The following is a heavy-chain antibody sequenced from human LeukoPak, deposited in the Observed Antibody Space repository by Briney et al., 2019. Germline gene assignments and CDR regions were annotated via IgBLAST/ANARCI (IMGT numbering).Heavy chain of an antibody. J-gene: IGHJ4*02. CDR2: INPNSGDT. CDR3: ARDLKTDSDNFDY. CDR1: GYTFTIYY. D-gene: IGHD1-26*01. Sequence: ASVKVSCKSSGYTFTIYYQHRIRQAPRQGQEGMGWINPNSGDTHYAQNFQGRVTLTRDTSSSTVYMEQRRMRSDATAVYYCARDLKTDSDNFDYWGQGTLVTVSS. V-gene: IGHV1-2*02.